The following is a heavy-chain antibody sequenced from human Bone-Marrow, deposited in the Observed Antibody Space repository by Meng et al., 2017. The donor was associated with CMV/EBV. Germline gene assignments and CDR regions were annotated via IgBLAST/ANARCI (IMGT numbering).Heavy chain of an antibody. D-gene: IGHD4-23*01. J-gene: IGHJ4*02. Sequence: GESLKISCAASGFTFSSYAMSWVRQAPGKGLVWVSRINTDGSSATYADSVKGRFTISRDNVKNTLYLQMNSLRADDTAVYYCARSKVTPDYWGQGTLVTVSS. CDR2: INTDGSSA. CDR3: ARSKVTPDY. V-gene: IGHV3-74*01. CDR1: GFTFSSYA.